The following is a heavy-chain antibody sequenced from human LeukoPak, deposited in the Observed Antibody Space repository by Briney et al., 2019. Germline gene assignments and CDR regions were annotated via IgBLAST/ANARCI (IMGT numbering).Heavy chain of an antibody. CDR3: ASDFWSGYIPRY. V-gene: IGHV1-69*05. CDR1: GGTFSSYA. Sequence: ASVKVSCKASGGTFSSYAISWVRQAPGQGLEWMGGIIPIFGTANYAQKFQGRVTITTDESTSTAYMELSSLRSEDTAVYYCASDFWSGYIPRYWGQGTLVTVSS. D-gene: IGHD3-3*01. CDR2: IIPIFGTA. J-gene: IGHJ4*02.